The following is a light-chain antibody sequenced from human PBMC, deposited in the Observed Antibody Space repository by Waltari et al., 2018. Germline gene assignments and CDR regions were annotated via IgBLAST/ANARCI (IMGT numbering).Light chain of an antibody. V-gene: IGKV1-39*01. Sequence: DIQMTQSPSSLSASVGDRVTITCRASQSISSSLNWYQQKPGKAPKLLIYAASSLQSGVPSRFSGSGSGTDFTLTISSLQPEDFATYYCLQTYSALGAFGQGTKVEIK. CDR3: LQTYSALGA. J-gene: IGKJ1*01. CDR1: QSISSS. CDR2: AAS.